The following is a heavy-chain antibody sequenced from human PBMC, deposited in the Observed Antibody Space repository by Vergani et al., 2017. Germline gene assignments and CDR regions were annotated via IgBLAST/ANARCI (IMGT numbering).Heavy chain of an antibody. D-gene: IGHD3-22*01. V-gene: IGHV1-18*01. CDR1: GYTFTSYG. CDR3: ARGMERGYYDSSGYYQNAFDI. J-gene: IGHJ3*02. Sequence: QVQLVQSGAEVKKPGASVKVSCKASGYTFTSYGISWVRQAPGQGLEWMGWISAYNGNTNYAQKLQGRVTMTTDTSTSTAYMELRSRRSDDTAVYYCARGMERGYYDSSGYYQNAFDIWGQGTMVTVSS. CDR2: ISAYNGNT.